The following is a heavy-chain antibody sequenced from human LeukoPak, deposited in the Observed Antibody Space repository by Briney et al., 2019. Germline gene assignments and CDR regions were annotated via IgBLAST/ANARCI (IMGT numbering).Heavy chain of an antibody. J-gene: IGHJ4*02. Sequence: PSETLSLTCTVSGGSISSGSYYWSWIRQPAGKGLEWIGSIYHSGSTYYNPSLKSRVTISVDTSKNQFSLKLSSVTAADTAVYYCARDRYYDSSGSLGYWGQGTLVTVSS. CDR2: IYHSGST. D-gene: IGHD3-22*01. V-gene: IGHV4-39*07. CDR1: GGSISSGSYY. CDR3: ARDRYYDSSGSLGY.